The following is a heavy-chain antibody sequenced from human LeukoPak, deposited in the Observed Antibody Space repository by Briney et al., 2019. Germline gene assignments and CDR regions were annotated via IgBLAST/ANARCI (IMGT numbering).Heavy chain of an antibody. J-gene: IGHJ4*02. CDR2: IIPILGIA. D-gene: IGHD3-22*01. CDR3: ARCLTLTSYYYDSSGYDY. CDR1: GGTFSSYA. V-gene: IGHV1-69*04. Sequence: SVKVSCKASGGTFSSYAISWVRQAPGQGLEWMGRIIPILGIANYAQKFQGRVTITADKSTSTAYMELRSLRSDDTAVYYCARCLTLTSYYYDSSGYDYWGQGTLVTVSS.